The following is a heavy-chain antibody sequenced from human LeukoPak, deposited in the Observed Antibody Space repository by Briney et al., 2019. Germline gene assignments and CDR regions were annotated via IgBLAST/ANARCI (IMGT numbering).Heavy chain of an antibody. CDR1: GGTFSSYA. CDR3: ARTTGTTISSGFDY. Sequence: VASVNVSCTASGGTFSSYAISWVRQAPGQGLEWMGGIIPIFGTANYAQKFQGRVTITADESTSTAYMELSSLRSEDTAVYYCARTTGTTISSGFDYWGQGTLVTVSS. D-gene: IGHD1-1*01. J-gene: IGHJ4*02. V-gene: IGHV1-69*01. CDR2: IIPIFGTA.